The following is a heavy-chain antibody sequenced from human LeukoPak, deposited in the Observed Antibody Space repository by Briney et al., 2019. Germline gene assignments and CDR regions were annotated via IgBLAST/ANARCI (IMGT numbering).Heavy chain of an antibody. CDR3: ARHRSGGSQDDAFDI. CDR1: EFTFSSYW. D-gene: IGHD2-15*01. Sequence: GGSLRLSCAASEFTFSSYWMTWVRQAPGKGLEWVADIKQDGSEKYYVDSVKGRFTISRQNAKNSLFLQMNSLRAEDTAVYYCARHRSGGSQDDAFDIWGQGAMVTVSS. CDR2: IKQDGSEK. J-gene: IGHJ3*02. V-gene: IGHV3-7*01.